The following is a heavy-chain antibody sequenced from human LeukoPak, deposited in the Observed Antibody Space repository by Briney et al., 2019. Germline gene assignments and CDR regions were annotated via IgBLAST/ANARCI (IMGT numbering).Heavy chain of an antibody. V-gene: IGHV4-34*01. CDR2: INHSGST. CDR3: ASHAIDSRGYYYYYGMDV. J-gene: IGHJ6*02. CDR1: GGSFSGYC. Sequence: PSETLSLTCAVYGGSFSGYCWSWIRQPPGKGLEWIREINHSGSTNYNPSLKSRVTISVDTSKNQSSLKLSSVTAADTAVYYCASHAIDSRGYYYYYGMDVWGQGATVTVSS. D-gene: IGHD3-22*01.